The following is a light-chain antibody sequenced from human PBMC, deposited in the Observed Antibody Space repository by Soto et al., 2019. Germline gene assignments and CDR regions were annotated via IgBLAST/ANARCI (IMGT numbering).Light chain of an antibody. CDR3: QEYNSYS. Sequence: AIRMTHSPSSLSAFTGDRVTITCRASQGISSYLAWYQQKPGKAPKLLIYAASTLQSGVPSRFSGSGSGTDFTLTISCLQSEDFATDYCQEYNSYSFGQGTKVDIK. V-gene: IGKV1-8*01. J-gene: IGKJ1*01. CDR2: AAS. CDR1: QGISSY.